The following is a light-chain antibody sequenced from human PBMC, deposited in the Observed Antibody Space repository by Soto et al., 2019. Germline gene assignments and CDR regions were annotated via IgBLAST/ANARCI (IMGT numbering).Light chain of an antibody. J-gene: IGKJ1*01. V-gene: IGKV3-20*01. CDR1: QTVSSSY. Sequence: EIVLTQSPGTLSLSPGERATLSCRASQTVSSSYLALYQHKPGQAPRLLISGTSSRATGIPDRFSGSGSGTAFTLTISRLEPEDFAVYYCQQYHSSLWTFGQGTKV. CDR2: GTS. CDR3: QQYHSSLWT.